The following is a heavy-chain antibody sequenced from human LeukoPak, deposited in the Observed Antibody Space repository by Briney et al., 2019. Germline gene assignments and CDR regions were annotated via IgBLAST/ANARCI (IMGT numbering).Heavy chain of an antibody. V-gene: IGHV1-2*02. CDR1: GYTFTGYY. CDR2: INPNSGGT. CDR3: ARSPTGGYYYMDV. D-gene: IGHD1-26*01. Sequence: ASVKVSCKASGYTFTGYYMHWVRQAPGRGLEWMGWINPNSGGTNYAQKFQGRVTMTRDTSISTAYMELSRLRSDDTAVYYCARSPTGGYYYMDVWGKGTTVTVSS. J-gene: IGHJ6*03.